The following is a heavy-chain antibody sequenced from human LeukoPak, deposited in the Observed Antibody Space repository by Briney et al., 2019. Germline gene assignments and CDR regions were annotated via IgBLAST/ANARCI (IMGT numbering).Heavy chain of an antibody. CDR1: GGSITNGGYY. CDR2: IYTTGST. J-gene: IGHJ4*02. V-gene: IGHV4-61*02. CDR3: ARERLGGSYYRPVEY. D-gene: IGHD1-26*01. Sequence: KPSETLSLTCTVSGGSITNGGYYWSWIRQPAGKGLEWIGRIYTTGSTNYNPSLKSRVTISLDTSKNQFSLKLSSVSAEDTALHYCARERLGGSYYRPVEYWGQGTLVTVSS.